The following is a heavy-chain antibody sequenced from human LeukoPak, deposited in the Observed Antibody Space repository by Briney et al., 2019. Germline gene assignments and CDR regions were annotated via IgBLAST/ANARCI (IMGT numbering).Heavy chain of an antibody. CDR2: ISSSSSYI. J-gene: IGHJ4*02. D-gene: IGHD5-18*01. CDR1: GFTFSSYS. Sequence: GGSLRLSCAASGFTFSSYSMNWVRQAPGKGLEWVSSISSSSSYIYYADSVKGRFTISRDNAKNSLYLQMNSLRAEDTAVYYCARAVGYSYGTFDYWGQGTLVTVSS. CDR3: ARAVGYSYGTFDY. V-gene: IGHV3-21*01.